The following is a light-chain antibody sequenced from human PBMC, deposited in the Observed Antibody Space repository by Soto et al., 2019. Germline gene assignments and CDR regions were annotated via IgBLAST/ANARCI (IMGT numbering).Light chain of an antibody. CDR3: CSYAGSYTFYV. Sequence: QSARTEPRWLSLSPGQSVTISRSGTSSDVGAYDSVSWYQQHPGKPPKLMIYDVTKRPSGVPDRFSGSKSGSTASLTISGLQAEDEADYYCCSYAGSYTFYVFGTGTKVTVL. J-gene: IGLJ1*01. V-gene: IGLV2-11*01. CDR2: DVT. CDR1: SSDVGAYDS.